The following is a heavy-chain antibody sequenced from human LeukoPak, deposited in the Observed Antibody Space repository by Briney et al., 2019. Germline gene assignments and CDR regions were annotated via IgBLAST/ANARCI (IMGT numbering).Heavy chain of an antibody. V-gene: IGHV3-33*01. CDR3: ARDRSTTHFDY. CDR1: GFTFSSYG. J-gene: IGHJ4*02. CDR2: IWYDGSNT. D-gene: IGHD5/OR15-5a*01. Sequence: GRSLRLSCAASGFTFSSYGMHWVRQAPGKGLEWVAMIWYDGSNTYYADSVKGRFTISRDNSKNTLFLQMDSLRAEDTAVYYCARDRSTTHFDYWGQGTLVTVSS.